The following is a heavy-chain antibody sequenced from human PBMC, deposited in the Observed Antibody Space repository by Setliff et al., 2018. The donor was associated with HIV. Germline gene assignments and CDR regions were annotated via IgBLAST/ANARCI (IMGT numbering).Heavy chain of an antibody. D-gene: IGHD3-3*01. Sequence: PSETLSLTCAVYGGSFSGYYWSWIRQPPGKGLEWIGEINHSGSTNYNPSLKSRVTISVDTSKNQFSLRLSSVAAGYTAVYYCARSIVPVASGYYYFEYWGQGTLVTVSS. CDR1: GGSFSGYY. V-gene: IGHV4-34*01. CDR2: INHSGST. CDR3: ARSIVPVASGYYYFEY. J-gene: IGHJ4*02.